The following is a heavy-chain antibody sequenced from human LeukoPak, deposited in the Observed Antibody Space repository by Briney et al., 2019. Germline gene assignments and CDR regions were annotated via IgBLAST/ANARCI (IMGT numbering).Heavy chain of an antibody. Sequence: TGGSLRLSCAASGFTFSSYSMNWVRQAPGKGLEWVSSISSSSSYIYYADSAKGRFTISRDNAKNSLYLQMNSLRSEDTAVYYCATRDYYDSSGYYPDAFDIWGQGTMVTVSS. CDR2: ISSSSSYI. J-gene: IGHJ3*02. D-gene: IGHD3-22*01. CDR1: GFTFSSYS. CDR3: ATRDYYDSSGYYPDAFDI. V-gene: IGHV3-21*01.